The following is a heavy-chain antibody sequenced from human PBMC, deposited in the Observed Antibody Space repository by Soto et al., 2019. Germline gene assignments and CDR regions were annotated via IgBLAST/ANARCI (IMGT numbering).Heavy chain of an antibody. V-gene: IGHV1-69*12. CDR3: ARVEAVAGLYNYHGLDV. D-gene: IGHD6-19*01. Sequence: QVQLVQSGAEVKKPGSSVKVSCKVSGGTFSNYAIDWVRLAPGHGLEWMGGIVPIFGTTYYTQKFQGRATIIADDSTTTAYLDMSSLRSEVTAIYYCARVEAVAGLYNYHGLDVWGQGTAVTVSS. CDR1: GGTFSNYA. CDR2: IVPIFGTT. J-gene: IGHJ6*02.